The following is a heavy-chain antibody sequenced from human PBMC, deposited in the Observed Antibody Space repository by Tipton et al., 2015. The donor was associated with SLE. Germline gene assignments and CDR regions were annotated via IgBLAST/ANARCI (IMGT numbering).Heavy chain of an antibody. CDR3: ASPITLVRGVTKDY. J-gene: IGHJ4*02. CDR1: GGSFSGYY. V-gene: IGHV4-34*01. CDR2: INHSGST. Sequence: TLSLTCAVYGGSFSGYYWSWIRQSPGKGLEWIGEINHSGSTNYNPFLKSRVTISVDKAKNQFSLKVSSVTAADTAVYYCASPITLVRGVTKDYWGQGTLVTVSS. D-gene: IGHD3-10*01.